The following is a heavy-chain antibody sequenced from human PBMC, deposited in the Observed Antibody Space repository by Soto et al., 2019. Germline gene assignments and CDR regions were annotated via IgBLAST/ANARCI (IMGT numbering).Heavy chain of an antibody. Sequence: QEQLVQSGAEVKKPGASVKVSCKTSGYTFTVYDINWVRQATGQGLEWIGWMNPNSGETGYAQKFQSRVTMTRSASLSTAYLELSSLRSEDTPVYYCARVAVAARPRWYNWFDPWGQGTLVTVSS. D-gene: IGHD2-15*01. CDR3: ARVAVAARPRWYNWFDP. CDR2: MNPNSGET. J-gene: IGHJ5*02. V-gene: IGHV1-8*01. CDR1: GYTFTVYD.